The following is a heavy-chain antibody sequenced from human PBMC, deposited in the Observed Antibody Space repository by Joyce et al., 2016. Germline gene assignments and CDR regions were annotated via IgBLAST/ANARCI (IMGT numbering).Heavy chain of an antibody. CDR1: GYTFTSYG. D-gene: IGHD2-15*01. CDR2: ISAYNGNT. CDR3: AREAYDCSGGSCYSSWFDP. Sequence: QVQLVQSGAEVKKPGASVKVSCKASGYTFTSYGISWVRQDPGQGLEWMGWISAYNGNTNYAQKLQGRVTMTTDTATSTAYMELRSLRSDDTAVYYCAREAYDCSGGSCYSSWFDPWGQGTLVTVSS. V-gene: IGHV1-18*01. J-gene: IGHJ5*02.